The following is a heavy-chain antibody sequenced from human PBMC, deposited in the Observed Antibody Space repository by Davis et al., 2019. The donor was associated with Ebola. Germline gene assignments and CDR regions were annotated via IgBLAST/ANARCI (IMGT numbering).Heavy chain of an antibody. D-gene: IGHD6-13*01. V-gene: IGHV6-1*01. Sequence: SQTLSLTCAISVDSVSSNSAAWNWIRQSPSRGLEWLGRTYYRSKWYNDYAVSVKSRITINPDTSKNQFSLQLNSVTPEDTAVYYCARDYLVLAAAGTLSRRNFDYWGQGTLVTVSS. CDR3: ARDYLVLAAAGTLSRRNFDY. J-gene: IGHJ4*02. CDR2: TYYRSKWYN. CDR1: VDSVSSNSAA.